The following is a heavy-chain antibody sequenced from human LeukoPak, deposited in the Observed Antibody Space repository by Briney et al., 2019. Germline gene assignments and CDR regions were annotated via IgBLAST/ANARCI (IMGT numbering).Heavy chain of an antibody. V-gene: IGHV3-23*01. CDR1: GFTFNNYA. CDR2: IGGSTGNT. J-gene: IGHJ4*02. D-gene: IGHD6-13*01. Sequence: GGSLRLSCAASGFTFNNYAMTWVRQAPGKGLEWVSVIGGSTGNTYYADSVKGRFTISRDNSKNTLYLQMNSLRAEDTAVYYCAKYWQQLADYWGQGTLVTVFS. CDR3: AKYWQQLADY.